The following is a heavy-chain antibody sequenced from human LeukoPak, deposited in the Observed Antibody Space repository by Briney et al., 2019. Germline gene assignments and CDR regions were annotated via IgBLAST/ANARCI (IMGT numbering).Heavy chain of an antibody. CDR3: AREPTVGTPPA. V-gene: IGHV3-21*01. Sequence: GGSLRLSCAASGFIFSIYSINWVRQAPGKGLEWVSSISSSTYIYYADSVKGRFTISRDNAKNSLYLQMSSLRAEDTAVYYCAREPTVGTPPAWGQGTLVTVSS. CDR1: GFIFSIYS. CDR2: ISSSTYI. J-gene: IGHJ5*02. D-gene: IGHD1-26*01.